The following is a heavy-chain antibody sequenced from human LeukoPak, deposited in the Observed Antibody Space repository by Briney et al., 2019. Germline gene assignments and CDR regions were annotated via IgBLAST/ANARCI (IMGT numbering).Heavy chain of an antibody. D-gene: IGHD2-2*01. CDR1: GGSISSGSYY. J-gene: IGHJ4*02. Sequence: PSETLSLTCTVSGGSISSGSYYWSWIRQPAGKGLEWIGRIYTSGSTNYNPSLKSRVTMSVDTSKNQFSLKLSSVTAADTAVYYCARLGYCSSTSCYDLAHFDYWGQGTLVTVSS. CDR3: ARLGYCSSTSCYDLAHFDY. V-gene: IGHV4-61*02. CDR2: IYTSGST.